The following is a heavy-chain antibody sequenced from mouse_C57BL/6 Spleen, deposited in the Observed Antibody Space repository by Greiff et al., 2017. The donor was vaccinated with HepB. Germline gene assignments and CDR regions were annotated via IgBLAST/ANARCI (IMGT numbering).Heavy chain of an antibody. J-gene: IGHJ4*01. CDR1: GYTFTSYG. V-gene: IGHV1-81*01. CDR3: ASKGYYGSSYYAMDY. CDR2: IYPRSGNT. Sequence: VQLQESGAELARPGASVKLSCKASGYTFTSYGISWVKQRTGQGLEWIGEIYPRSGNTYYNEKFKGKATLTADKSSSTAYMELRSLTSEDSAVYFCASKGYYGSSYYAMDYWGQGTSVTVSS. D-gene: IGHD1-1*01.